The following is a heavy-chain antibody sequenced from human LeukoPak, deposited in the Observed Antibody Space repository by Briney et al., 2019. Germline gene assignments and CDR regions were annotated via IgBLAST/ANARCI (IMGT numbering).Heavy chain of an antibody. CDR2: IYYSGST. Sequence: PSETLSLTCTVSGGSISSSSYYWGWIRQPPGKGLEWIVSIYYSGSTYYNPSLKSRVTISVDTSKNQFSLKLSSVTAADTAVYYCARQRHSGGSADWFDPWGQGTLVTVSS. CDR3: ARQRHSGGSADWFDP. J-gene: IGHJ5*02. CDR1: GGSISSSSYY. V-gene: IGHV4-39*01. D-gene: IGHD3-10*01.